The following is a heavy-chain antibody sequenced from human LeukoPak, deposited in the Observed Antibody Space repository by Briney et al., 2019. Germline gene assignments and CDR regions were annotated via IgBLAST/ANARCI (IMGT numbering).Heavy chain of an antibody. J-gene: IGHJ4*02. CDR1: GGSISSYY. CDR2: IYYSGST. V-gene: IGHV4-59*01. Sequence: SETLSLTCTVPGGSISSYYWSWIRQPPGKGLEWIGYIYYSGSTNYNPSLKSRVTISVDTSKNQFSLKLSSVTAADTAVYYCAKGSTIDYYFDYWGQGTLVTVSS. D-gene: IGHD3-3*01. CDR3: AKGSTIDYYFDY.